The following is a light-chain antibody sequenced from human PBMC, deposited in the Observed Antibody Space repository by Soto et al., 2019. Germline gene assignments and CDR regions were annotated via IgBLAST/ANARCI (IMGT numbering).Light chain of an antibody. J-gene: IGKJ5*01. CDR3: QQGYTSAIT. CDR2: AAS. CDR1: QSIGKH. Sequence: DIQMTQSPSSLSGSVGDRVTITCRASQSIGKHLNWYQQKPGKAPKFLIYAASNLQSGVPSRFSGSGSGTDFTLTVNSLQPEDFATYYCQQGYTSAITFGQGTRLEI. V-gene: IGKV1-39*01.